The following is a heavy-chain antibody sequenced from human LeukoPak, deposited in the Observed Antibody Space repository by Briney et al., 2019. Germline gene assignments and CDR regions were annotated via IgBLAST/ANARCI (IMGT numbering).Heavy chain of an antibody. CDR3: ARDWITMVRGVIITRYYYYGMDV. CDR2: INPDGNKK. Sequence: GGALRLSCAASGFTFSSYAMSWVRQAPGKGLEWVASINPDGNKKYSADSVKGRFTISRDNAKNSLYLQMNSLRAEDTAVYYCARDWITMVRGVIITRYYYYGMDVWGQGTTVTVSS. J-gene: IGHJ6*02. V-gene: IGHV3-7*03. CDR1: GFTFSSYA. D-gene: IGHD3-10*01.